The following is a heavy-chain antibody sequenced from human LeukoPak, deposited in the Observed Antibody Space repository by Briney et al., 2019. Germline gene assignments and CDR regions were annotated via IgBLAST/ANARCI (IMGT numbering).Heavy chain of an antibody. J-gene: IGHJ4*02. V-gene: IGHV3-66*01. D-gene: IGHD2-21*02. CDR2: IYSGGST. CDR1: GFTVSSKY. Sequence: GGSLRLSCAASGFTVSSKYMSWVRQAPGMGLEWVSIIYSGGSTYYADSVKGRFTISRDNSKSTLYLQMNSLRAEDTAVYYCATVGDSALRDWGQGTLVTVSS. CDR3: ATVGDSALRD.